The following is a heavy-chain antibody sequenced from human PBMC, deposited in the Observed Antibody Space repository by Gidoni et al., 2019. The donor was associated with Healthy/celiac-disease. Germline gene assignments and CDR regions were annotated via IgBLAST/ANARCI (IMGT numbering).Heavy chain of an antibody. Sequence: QVQLQQWGAGLLKPSETLSLTCAVYGGSFSGYYWSWIRQPTGKGLEWIGEINHSGSTNYNPSLKSRVTISVDTSKNQFSLKLSSVTAADTAVYYCARRSADAFDIWGQGTMVTVSS. V-gene: IGHV4-34*01. CDR2: INHSGST. CDR3: ARRSADAFDI. CDR1: GGSFSGYY. J-gene: IGHJ3*02.